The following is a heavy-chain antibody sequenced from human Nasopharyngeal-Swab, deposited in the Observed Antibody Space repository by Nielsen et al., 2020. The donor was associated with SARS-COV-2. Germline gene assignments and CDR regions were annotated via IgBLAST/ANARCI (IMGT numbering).Heavy chain of an antibody. CDR2: IFHSGTS. D-gene: IGHD4/OR15-4a*01. J-gene: IGHJ5*01. V-gene: IGHV4-31*03. CDR3: ARVSANSFDS. Sequence: SETLSLTCSVSGGSISNSGSYWSWIRQDPGRDLEWIGYIFHSGTSCYNPSLQSRVTISVDTSKNQFSLKVNSVTAADAAVYYCARVSANSFDSWGQGTLVSVSS. CDR1: GGSISNSGSY.